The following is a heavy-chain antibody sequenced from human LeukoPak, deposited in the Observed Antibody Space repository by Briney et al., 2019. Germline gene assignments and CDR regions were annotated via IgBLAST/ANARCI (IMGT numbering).Heavy chain of an antibody. D-gene: IGHD2-15*01. J-gene: IGHJ4*02. V-gene: IGHV4-59*01. CDR3: ARGRSCNGGTCLLDY. CDR2: IYYSGST. Sequence: SETLSLTCTVSGGSISSYYWSWIRQPPGKGLEWIGYIYYSGSTNYNPSLKSRVTISVDTSKNQFSLKLSSVTAADTAVYFCARGRSCNGGTCLLDYWGQGTLVTVSS. CDR1: GGSISSYY.